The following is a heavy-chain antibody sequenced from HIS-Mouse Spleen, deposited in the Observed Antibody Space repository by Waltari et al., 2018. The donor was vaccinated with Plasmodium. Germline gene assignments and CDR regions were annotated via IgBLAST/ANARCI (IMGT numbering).Heavy chain of an antibody. Sequence: EVQLVESGGGLVQHGGSLRLSCAASGCTFSSYGRGWVRQAPGKGLEWVANIKQDGSEKYYVDSVKGRFTISRDNAKNSLYLQMNSLRAEDTAVYYCASSWYWYFDLWGRGTLVTVSS. CDR2: IKQDGSEK. CDR1: GCTFSSYG. D-gene: IGHD6-13*01. V-gene: IGHV3-7*01. J-gene: IGHJ2*01. CDR3: ASSWYWYFDL.